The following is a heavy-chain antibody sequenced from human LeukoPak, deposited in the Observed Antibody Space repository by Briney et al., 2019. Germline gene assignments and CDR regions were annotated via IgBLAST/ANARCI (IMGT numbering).Heavy chain of an antibody. CDR2: ISAYNGNT. V-gene: IGHV1-18*01. D-gene: IGHD4-17*01. CDR3: ARDDYGVSPLHYRGDLYDS. J-gene: IGHJ4*02. CDR1: GYTFTNFG. Sequence: GASVKVSCKASGYTFTNFGISWVRQAPGQGLEWMGWISAYNGNTNYAQRLQGRVTMATDTSTSTAYMELRSLRSDDTAVYYCARDDYGVSPLHYRGDLYDSWGQGTLVTVSS.